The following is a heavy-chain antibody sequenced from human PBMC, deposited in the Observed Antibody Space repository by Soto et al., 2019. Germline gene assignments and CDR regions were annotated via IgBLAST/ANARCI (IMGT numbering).Heavy chain of an antibody. V-gene: IGHV1-2*05. CDR2: INPNSGGT. Sequence: QVQLVQSGAEAKKPGASVKVSCKASGDTFTGYDMHWVRQAPGQGLEWMGRINPNSGGTNYAQKFQGRVTMPRDTALRAEKRELSRLRCEDLGVYYCAKGGLDRCEESYSQRWGPGALVTRSS. CDR3: AKGGLDRCEESYSQR. D-gene: IGHD3-10*01. J-gene: IGHJ1*01. CDR1: GDTFTGYD.